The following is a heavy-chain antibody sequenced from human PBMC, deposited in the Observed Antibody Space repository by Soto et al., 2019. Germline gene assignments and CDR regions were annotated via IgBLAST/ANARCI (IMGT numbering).Heavy chain of an antibody. CDR3: ARGCQAWGGVECFDY. D-gene: IGHD3-16*01. CDR2: FWGCDGAT. J-gene: IGHJ4*02. Sequence: PGGSLRLSCEASGFALKNGVTSWVRQSLGKGLGWVAGFWGCDGATLYADSVTGRFTLSGDKSQNTLFLQMNSLRVEDRAVYYCARGCQAWGGVECFDYWGQGTQVTVSS. CDR1: GFALKNGV. V-gene: IGHV3-23*01.